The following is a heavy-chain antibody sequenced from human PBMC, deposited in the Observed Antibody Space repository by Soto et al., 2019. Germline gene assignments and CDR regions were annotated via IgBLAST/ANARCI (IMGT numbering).Heavy chain of an antibody. J-gene: IGHJ6*02. CDR2: IWFDGSTK. D-gene: IGHD3-10*01. CDR3: ARDKGNYYSSGRSGMDV. Sequence: QVQLVESGGGVVQPGKSLRLSCVTSGFTFNNYCMHWVRQAPGKGLEWVAVIWFDGSTKYYAESVKGRFTISRDTSKNTLFLQMNSLRAEDTAVYYCARDKGNYYSSGRSGMDVWGQGTTVTVSS. V-gene: IGHV3-33*01. CDR1: GFTFNNYC.